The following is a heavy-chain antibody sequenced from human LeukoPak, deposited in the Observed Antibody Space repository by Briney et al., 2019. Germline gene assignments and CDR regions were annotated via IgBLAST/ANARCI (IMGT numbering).Heavy chain of an antibody. CDR1: GFTFSSYG. J-gene: IGHJ4*02. D-gene: IGHD1-14*01. CDR2: IWYDGSNK. Sequence: PGRSLRLSCAASGFTFSSYGMHWVRQAPGKGLEWVAVIWYDGSNKYYADSVKGRFTISRDNSKNTVYLQMNSLRAGDTAVYYCARTHPTGYFDYWGQGTLVTVSS. CDR3: ARTHPTGYFDY. V-gene: IGHV3-33*01.